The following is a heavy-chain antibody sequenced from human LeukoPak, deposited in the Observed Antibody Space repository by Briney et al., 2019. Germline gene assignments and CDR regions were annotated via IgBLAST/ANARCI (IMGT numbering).Heavy chain of an antibody. CDR1: GFTFTSYA. CDR2: ISGSGGST. V-gene: IGHV3-23*01. J-gene: IGHJ4*02. Sequence: GGSLRLSCAASGFTFTSYAMSWVRQAPGKGLEWVSAISGSGGSTYYADSVKGRFTISRDNSKNTLYLQMNSLRAEDTAVYYCAKGLGIVGATKVDYWGQGTLVTVSS. CDR3: AKGLGIVGATKVDY. D-gene: IGHD1-26*01.